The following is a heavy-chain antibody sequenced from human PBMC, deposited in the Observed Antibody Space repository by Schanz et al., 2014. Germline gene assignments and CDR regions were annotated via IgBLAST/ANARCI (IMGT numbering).Heavy chain of an antibody. D-gene: IGHD6-13*01. CDR1: GFTFNSYA. CDR3: AREQIMAAAGLVDY. V-gene: IGHV3-23*01. J-gene: IGHJ4*01. CDR2: ISASGGST. Sequence: EVQLLESGGGLVQPGGSLRLSCAASGFTFNSYAMTWVRQAPGKGLEWVSTISASGGSTYYADSVKGRFTISRDNAKNSLYLQMNSLRAEDTAVYYCAREQIMAAAGLVDYWGHGTLVTVSS.